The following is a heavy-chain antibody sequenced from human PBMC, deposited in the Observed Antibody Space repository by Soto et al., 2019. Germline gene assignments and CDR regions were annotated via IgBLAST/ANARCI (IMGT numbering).Heavy chain of an antibody. CDR3: AKGDWFVP. CDR2: ISYDGSNK. J-gene: IGHJ5*02. V-gene: IGHV3-30*18. Sequence: ESGGGVVQPGRSLRLSCAASGFTFSNYGMHWVRQAPGKGLEWVAVISYDGSNKYYADSVKGRFSISRDNSKNTLYLQMNSLRAEDTAVYYCAKGDWFVPWGQGTLVTVSS. CDR1: GFTFSNYG.